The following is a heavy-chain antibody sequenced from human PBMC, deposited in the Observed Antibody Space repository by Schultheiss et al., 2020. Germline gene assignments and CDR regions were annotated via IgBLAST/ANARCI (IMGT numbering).Heavy chain of an antibody. CDR3: ARLAQYSSHFDY. D-gene: IGHD6-6*01. Sequence: SETLSLTCTVSGGSISSYYWTWVRQPPGKRLEWIGYIYSTVSINFNPSLKSRVSIAIDMAKRELTLKLSSVTAADTAVYYCARLAQYSSHFDYWGRGTVVTVSS. V-gene: IGHV4-4*08. CDR1: GGSISSYY. J-gene: IGHJ4*02. CDR2: IYSTVSI.